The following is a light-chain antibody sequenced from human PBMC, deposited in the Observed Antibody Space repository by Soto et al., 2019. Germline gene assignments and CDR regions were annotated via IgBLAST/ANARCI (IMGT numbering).Light chain of an antibody. CDR1: QSVLYSSNNKHY. V-gene: IGKV4-1*01. CDR2: WAS. CDR3: QQYYSTPLT. J-gene: IGKJ4*01. Sequence: DIVMTQSPDSLAVSLGERATINCKSSQSVLYSSNNKHYLAWYQQKPGQPPKLLIYWASTRESGVPDRFSGSGSATDFTLTISSLQAEDVAVYYCQQYYSTPLTFGGGTKVEIK.